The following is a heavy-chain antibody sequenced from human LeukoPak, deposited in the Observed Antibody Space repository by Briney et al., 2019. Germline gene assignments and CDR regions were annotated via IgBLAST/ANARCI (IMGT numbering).Heavy chain of an antibody. Sequence: SETLSLTCAVSGGSISSSNWWSWVRQPPGKGLEWIGEIYHSGSTNYNPSLKSRVTISVDTSKNQFSLKLSSVTAADTAVYYCASTYYDFWSGLYYMDVWGKGTTVTVSS. V-gene: IGHV4-4*02. D-gene: IGHD3-3*01. CDR2: IYHSGST. CDR3: ASTYYDFWSGLYYMDV. CDR1: GGSISSSNW. J-gene: IGHJ6*03.